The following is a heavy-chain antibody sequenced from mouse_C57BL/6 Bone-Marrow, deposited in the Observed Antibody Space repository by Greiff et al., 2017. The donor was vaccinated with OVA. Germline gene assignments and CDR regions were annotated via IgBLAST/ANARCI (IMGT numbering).Heavy chain of an antibody. V-gene: IGHV1-81*01. D-gene: IGHD1-1*01. CDR1: GYTFTSYG. CDR3: ARRTYYYGSPAWFAY. J-gene: IGHJ3*01. Sequence: VQLQQSGAELARPGASVKLSCKASGYTFTSYGISWVKQRTGQGLEWIGEIYPRSGNTYYNEKFKGKATLTADKSSSTAYMELRSLTSEDSAVYFCARRTYYYGSPAWFAYWGQGTLVTVSA. CDR2: IYPRSGNT.